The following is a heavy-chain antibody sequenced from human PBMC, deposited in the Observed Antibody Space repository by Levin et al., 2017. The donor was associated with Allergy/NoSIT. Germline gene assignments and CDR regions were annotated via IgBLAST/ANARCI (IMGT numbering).Heavy chain of an antibody. CDR3: VKDIQTPEAPGMVLQF. CDR1: GFTFDNYA. J-gene: IGHJ1*01. D-gene: IGHD4-11*01. Sequence: GGSLILSFSSSGFTFDNYAMHWVRQPPGKGLEWVSGISWNSAKIGYGDSVKGRFTISRDNAKNSLYLQMNSLRAEDTAFYYCVKDIQTPEAPGMVLQFWGQGTLVMVSS. CDR2: ISWNSAKI. V-gene: IGHV3-9*01.